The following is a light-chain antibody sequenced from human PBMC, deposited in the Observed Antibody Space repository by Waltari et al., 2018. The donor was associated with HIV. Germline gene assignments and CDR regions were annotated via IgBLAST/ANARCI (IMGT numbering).Light chain of an antibody. CDR3: SSYSSSATLV. Sequence: QSALTQPASVSGSPGQSITISCTGTSSDFGSYNSVSWYQQYPGKAPKLWIYGVTNRPAGVSDRFFASKSVDTASLTISGLQVEDEADYYCSSYSSSATLVFGGGTKVTVL. CDR2: GVT. CDR1: SSDFGSYNS. J-gene: IGLJ3*02. V-gene: IGLV2-14*01.